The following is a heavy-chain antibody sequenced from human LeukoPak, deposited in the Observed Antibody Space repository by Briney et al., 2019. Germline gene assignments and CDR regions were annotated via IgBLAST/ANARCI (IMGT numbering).Heavy chain of an antibody. Sequence: GGSLRLSCAASGFTFSSYAMSWVRQAPWKGLEWVSAISGSGSSTYYADSVKGRFTISRDNSKNTLYLQMNSLRAEDTAVYYCAKDKGWGYSAYDCYGMDVWGQGTTVTVSS. CDR2: ISGSGSST. CDR3: AKDKGWGYSAYDCYGMDV. V-gene: IGHV3-23*01. D-gene: IGHD1-26*01. J-gene: IGHJ6*02. CDR1: GFTFSSYA.